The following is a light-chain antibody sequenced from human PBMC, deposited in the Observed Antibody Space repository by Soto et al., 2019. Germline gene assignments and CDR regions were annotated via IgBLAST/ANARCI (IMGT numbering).Light chain of an antibody. J-gene: IGKJ2*01. CDR3: QHYNGYPYT. Sequence: DIQMTQSPSPLSASIGDRVTITCRASQSIDNWLAWYQQKPGKAPQLLIYDASRVKTGVPSRFTASGSGTEFTLTINTLQADDSATYFCQHYNGYPYTFGQGTKVEIK. CDR2: DAS. CDR1: QSIDNW. V-gene: IGKV1-5*01.